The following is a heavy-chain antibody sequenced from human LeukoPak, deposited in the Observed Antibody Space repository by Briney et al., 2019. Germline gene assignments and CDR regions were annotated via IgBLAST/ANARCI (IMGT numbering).Heavy chain of an antibody. D-gene: IGHD6-19*01. CDR2: ISSSSSYI. Sequence: GGSLRLSCAASGFTFSSYSMNWDRQAPGKVLEWVSSISSSSSYIYYADSVKGRFTISRDNAKNSLYLQMNSLRAEDTAVYYCARGNSSGWPFDYWGQGTLVTVSS. V-gene: IGHV3-21*01. CDR1: GFTFSSYS. CDR3: ARGNSSGWPFDY. J-gene: IGHJ4*02.